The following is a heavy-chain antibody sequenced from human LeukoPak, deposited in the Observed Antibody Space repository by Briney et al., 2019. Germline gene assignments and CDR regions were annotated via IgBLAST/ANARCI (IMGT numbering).Heavy chain of an antibody. J-gene: IGHJ4*02. CDR2: IKQDGSEK. CDR1: GFTFSSYW. V-gene: IGHV3-7*01. CDR3: ARGGSKASDY. Sequence: GGSLRLSCAASGFTFSSYWMSWVRQAPGKGLEWVANIKQDGSEKYYVDSVKGRFTISRDNAKNTVYLQMSSLRAEDTAVYYCARGGSKASDYWGQGTLVTVSS. D-gene: IGHD3-10*01.